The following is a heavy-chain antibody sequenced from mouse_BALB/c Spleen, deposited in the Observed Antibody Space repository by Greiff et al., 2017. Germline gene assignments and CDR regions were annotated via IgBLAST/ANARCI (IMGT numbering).Heavy chain of an antibody. Sequence: EVQLQQSGPSLVKPSQTLSLTCSVTGDSITSGYWNWIRKFPGNKLEYMGYISYSGSTYYNPSLKSRISITRDTSKNQYYLQLNSVTTEDTATYYCARITTATTGAMDYWGQGTSVTVSS. CDR3: ARITTATTGAMDY. V-gene: IGHV3-8*02. CDR2: ISYSGST. J-gene: IGHJ4*01. D-gene: IGHD1-2*01. CDR1: GDSITSGY.